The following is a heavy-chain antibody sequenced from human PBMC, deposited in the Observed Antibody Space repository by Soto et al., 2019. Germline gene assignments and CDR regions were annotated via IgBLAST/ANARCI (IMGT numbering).Heavy chain of an antibody. CDR1: GGSISSYY. CDR2: IYTSGST. Sequence: XATLSLTCTVSGGSISSYYWSWIRQPAGKGLEWIGRIYTSGSTNYNPSLKSRVTMSVDTSKNQFSLKLSSVTAADTAVYYCAREGVIAAAYNWFDPWGQGTLVTVSS. J-gene: IGHJ5*02. V-gene: IGHV4-4*07. D-gene: IGHD6-13*01. CDR3: AREGVIAAAYNWFDP.